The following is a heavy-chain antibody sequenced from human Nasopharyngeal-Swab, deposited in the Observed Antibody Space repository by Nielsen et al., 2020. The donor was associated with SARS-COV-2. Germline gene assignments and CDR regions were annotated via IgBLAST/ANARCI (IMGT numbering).Heavy chain of an antibody. J-gene: IGHJ4*02. CDR2: IKQDGSEK. Sequence: GGSLRLSCAASGFTYWMSWVRQAPGKGLEWVANIKQDGSEKYYVDSVKGRFTISRDNAKNSLYLQMNSLRAEDTAVYYCARGGYSGYEYYFDYWGQGTLVTVSS. CDR1: GFTYW. V-gene: IGHV3-7*01. D-gene: IGHD5-12*01. CDR3: ARGGYSGYEYYFDY.